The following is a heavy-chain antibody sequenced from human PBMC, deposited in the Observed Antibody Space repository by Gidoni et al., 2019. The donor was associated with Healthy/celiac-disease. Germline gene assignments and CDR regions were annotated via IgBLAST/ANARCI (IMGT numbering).Heavy chain of an antibody. CDR3: ARDLYFTMVRGVIYGDYYYGMDV. CDR2: INPSGGST. Sequence: QVQLVQSGAEVKKPGASVKVSCKASGYTFTSYYMHWVRQAPGQGLEWMGIINPSGGSTSYAQKFQGRVTMTRDTSTSTVYMELSSLRSEDTAVYYCARDLYFTMVRGVIYGDYYYGMDVWGQGTTVTVSS. CDR1: GYTFTSYY. J-gene: IGHJ6*02. D-gene: IGHD3-10*01. V-gene: IGHV1-46*01.